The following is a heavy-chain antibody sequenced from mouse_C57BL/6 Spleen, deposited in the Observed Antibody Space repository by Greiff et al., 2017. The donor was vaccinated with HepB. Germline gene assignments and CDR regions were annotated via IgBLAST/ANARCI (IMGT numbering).Heavy chain of an antibody. V-gene: IGHV1-59*01. CDR2: IDPSDSYT. CDR1: GYTFTSYW. D-gene: IGHD2-12*01. CDR3: ARALYYSLDY. Sequence: QVQLQQPGAELVRPGTSVKLSCKASGYTFTSYWMHWVKQRPGQGLEWIGVIDPSDSYTNYNQKFKGKATLTVDTSSSTAYMQLSSLTSEDSAVYYCARALYYSLDYWGQGTTLTVSS. J-gene: IGHJ2*01.